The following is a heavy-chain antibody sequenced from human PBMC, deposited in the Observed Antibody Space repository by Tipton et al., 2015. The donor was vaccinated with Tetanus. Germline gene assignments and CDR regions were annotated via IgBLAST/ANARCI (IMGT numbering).Heavy chain of an antibody. D-gene: IGHD6-19*01. Sequence: GLVKPSETLSLTCTVSGGSISDSYWSWIRQPPGKGLEWIGNIYYSGSTNYNPSLKSRVTISVDTSKKQFSLKLSSVTAADTAVYYCGMFRSSFGMDVWGQGTTVTVSS. CDR1: GGSISDSY. CDR3: GMFRSSFGMDV. CDR2: IYYSGST. J-gene: IGHJ6*02. V-gene: IGHV4-59*01.